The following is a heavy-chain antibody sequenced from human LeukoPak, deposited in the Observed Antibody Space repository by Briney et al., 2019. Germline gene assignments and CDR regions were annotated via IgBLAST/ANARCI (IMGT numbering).Heavy chain of an antibody. J-gene: IGHJ4*02. CDR1: GYSFTSNW. Sequence: GESLKISCKSSGYSFTSNWIGWVRQMPGKGLEWMGILYPGDSETKYSPSFQGQVTISADKTTSTAYLQWSSLKASDTAIYYCARRMGNYYYAPFDYWGQGTLVTVSS. V-gene: IGHV5-51*01. D-gene: IGHD3-10*01. CDR3: ARRMGNYYYAPFDY. CDR2: LYPGDSET.